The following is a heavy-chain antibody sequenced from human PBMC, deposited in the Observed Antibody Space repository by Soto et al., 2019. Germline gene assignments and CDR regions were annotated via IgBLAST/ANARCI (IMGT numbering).Heavy chain of an antibody. CDR1: GDSVSSNSAA. V-gene: IGHV6-1*01. CDR3: ARVITGTTRDNWFDP. D-gene: IGHD1-20*01. Sequence: SETLSLTGAISGDSVSSNSAAWNWIRQSPSRGLEWLGRTYYRSKWYNDYAVSVKSRITINPDTSKNQFSLQLNSVTPEDTAVYYCARVITGTTRDNWFDPWGQGTLVTVSS. J-gene: IGHJ5*02. CDR2: TYYRSKWYN.